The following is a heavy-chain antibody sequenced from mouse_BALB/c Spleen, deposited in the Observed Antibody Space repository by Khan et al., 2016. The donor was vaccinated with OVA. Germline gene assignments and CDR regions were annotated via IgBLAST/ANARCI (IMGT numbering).Heavy chain of an antibody. V-gene: IGHV5-9*02. D-gene: IGHD2-10*01. J-gene: IGHJ3*01. CDR3: RRPSYYGSSCFTY. CDR2: ISSTGTYT. Sequence: EVELVESGGGLVKPGGSLKLSCEVSGFAFNSYDMSWVRQTPEKRLEWVATISSTGTYTYYPDSVKGRFTISIDTARNTLYLQMSSLRSEDTALYYCRRPSYYGSSCFTYWGQGTLVTVSA. CDR1: GFAFNSYD.